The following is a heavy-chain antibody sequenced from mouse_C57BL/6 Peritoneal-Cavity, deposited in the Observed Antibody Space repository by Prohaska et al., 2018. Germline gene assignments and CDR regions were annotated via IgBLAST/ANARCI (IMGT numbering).Heavy chain of an antibody. V-gene: IGHV9-3*01. D-gene: IGHD1-1*02. CDR3: ARVDSYYFDY. Sequence: QIQLVQSGPELKKPGETVKISCKASGYTFTTYGMSWVKQAPGKGLKWMGWINTYSGVPTYADDFKGRFAFSLETSASTAYLQINNLKNEDTATYFCARVDSYYFDYWGQGTTLTVSS. J-gene: IGHJ2*01. CDR2: INTYSGVP. CDR1: GYTFTTYG.